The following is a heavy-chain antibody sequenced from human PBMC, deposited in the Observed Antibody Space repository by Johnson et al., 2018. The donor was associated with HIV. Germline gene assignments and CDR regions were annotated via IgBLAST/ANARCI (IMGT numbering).Heavy chain of an antibody. CDR3: ARDSGGNYGAFDI. Sequence: VQLVESGGTLVQPEESLRLSCAASGFTFSSYALHWVRQAPGKGLQYVSGISPNGISTSYVNSVIGKFTISRDNAKNTVFLQMRRLRADDMAVYYCARDSGGNYGAFDIWGQGTMVTVSS. V-gene: IGHV3-64*01. J-gene: IGHJ3*02. CDR1: GFTFSSYA. CDR2: ISPNGIST. D-gene: IGHD4-23*01.